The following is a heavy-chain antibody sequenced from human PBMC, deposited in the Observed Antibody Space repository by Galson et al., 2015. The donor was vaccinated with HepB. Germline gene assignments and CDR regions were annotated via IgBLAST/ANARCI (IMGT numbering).Heavy chain of an antibody. CDR1: GFTFSRFG. CDR3: ARLTTMTAINWFDP. Sequence: SLRLSCAASGFTFSRFGMNWVRQAPGKGLEWVSCISSSRTTIYYADSVKGRFTISRDNAKNSLYLQMNSLRAEDTAVYYCARLTTMTAINWFDPWGQGTLVTVSS. V-gene: IGHV3-48*04. CDR2: ISSSRTTI. D-gene: IGHD4-17*01. J-gene: IGHJ5*02.